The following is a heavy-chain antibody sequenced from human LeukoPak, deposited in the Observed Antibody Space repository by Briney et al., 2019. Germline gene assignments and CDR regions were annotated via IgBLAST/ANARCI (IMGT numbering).Heavy chain of an antibody. CDR2: IYHSGST. J-gene: IGHJ4*02. CDR3: ASSVGEGREEYYFDY. V-gene: IGHV4-30-2*01. D-gene: IGHD3-10*01. Sequence: SETLSLTCAVSGGSISSGGYSWSWIRQPPGKGLEWIGYIYHSGSTYYNPSLKSRVTISVDRSKNQFSLKLSSVTAADTAVYYCASSVGEGREEYYFDYWGQGTLVTVSS. CDR1: GGSISSGGYS.